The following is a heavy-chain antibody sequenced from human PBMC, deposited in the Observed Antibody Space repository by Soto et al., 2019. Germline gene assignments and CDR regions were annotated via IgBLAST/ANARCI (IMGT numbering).Heavy chain of an antibody. Sequence: QVQLVQSGSELKKPGASVKVSCKASGYTFTSYAMNWVRQAPGQGLEWMGWINTNTGNPTYAQGFTGRFVFSLDTSVSTAYLQICSLKAEDTAVYYCARDRLYYDILTGYYYYDGMDVWGQGTTVTVSS. CDR3: ARDRLYYDILTGYYYYDGMDV. J-gene: IGHJ6*02. V-gene: IGHV7-4-1*01. D-gene: IGHD3-9*01. CDR2: INTNTGNP. CDR1: GYTFTSYA.